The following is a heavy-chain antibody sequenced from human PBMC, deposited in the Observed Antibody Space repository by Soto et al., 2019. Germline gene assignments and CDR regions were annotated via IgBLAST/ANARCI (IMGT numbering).Heavy chain of an antibody. Sequence: SVKVYCKASGGAFSSCAISCVRQAPGQGLEWMGGIIPIFGTANYAQKFQGRVTITADESTSTAYMELSSLRSEDTAVYYCARAISREYYYDSSGYYPGFDPWGQGTLVTVSS. J-gene: IGHJ5*02. V-gene: IGHV1-69*13. CDR1: GGAFSSCA. CDR3: ARAISREYYYDSSGYYPGFDP. CDR2: IIPIFGTA. D-gene: IGHD3-22*01.